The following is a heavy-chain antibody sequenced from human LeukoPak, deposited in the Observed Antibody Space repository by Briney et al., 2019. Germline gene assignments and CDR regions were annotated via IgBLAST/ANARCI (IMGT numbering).Heavy chain of an antibody. J-gene: IGHJ4*02. V-gene: IGHV3-43*02. CDR1: ALMFDYYA. CDR3: VREQFSHTSNYFDN. D-gene: IGHD5-24*01. Sequence: GGSLRISCAASALMFDYYAMPWLRHVPGRVLQCVSVISGDGVSSFYADSVKGRFTISRDNNNSSLSLQMRRLTTEDTAFYYCVREQFSHTSNYFDNWGQGILVTVSS. CDR2: ISGDGVSS.